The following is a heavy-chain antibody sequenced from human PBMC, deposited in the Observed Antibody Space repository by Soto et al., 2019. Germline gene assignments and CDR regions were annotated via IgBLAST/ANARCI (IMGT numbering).Heavy chain of an antibody. CDR1: GFTFSSYG. V-gene: IGHV3-30*18. CDR2: ISYDGSNK. D-gene: IGHD1-7*01. J-gene: IGHJ4*02. CDR3: AKDRRNWNYDITYYFDY. Sequence: GGSLRLSCAASGFTFSSYGMHWVRQAPGKGLEWVAVISYDGSNKYYADSVKGRFTISRDNSKNTLYLQMNSLRAEDTAVYYCAKDRRNWNYDITYYFDYWGQGTLVTVSS.